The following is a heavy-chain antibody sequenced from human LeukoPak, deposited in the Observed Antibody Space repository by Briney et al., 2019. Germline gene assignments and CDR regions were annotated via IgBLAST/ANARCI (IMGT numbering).Heavy chain of an antibody. V-gene: IGHV3-7*04. J-gene: IGHJ4*02. CDR1: GFTFSSYS. Sequence: GGSLRLSCAASGFTFSSYSMNWVRQAPGKGLERVANIKQDGSETYSVDSVRGRFTISRDNANNLLYLQMGSLRAEDTAVYYCARGYSDFWSTALGIYFDCWGQGTLVTVSS. CDR2: IKQDGSET. D-gene: IGHD3-3*01. CDR3: ARGYSDFWSTALGIYFDC.